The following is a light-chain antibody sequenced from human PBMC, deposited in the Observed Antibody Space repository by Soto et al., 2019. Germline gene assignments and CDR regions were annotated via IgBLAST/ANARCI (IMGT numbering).Light chain of an antibody. CDR2: AAS. J-gene: IGKJ1*01. CDR1: QSVSSN. Sequence: EIVMTQSPATLSVSPGESAALSCRASQSVSSNLAWYQQKPGHAPRLPIYAASTTSTGIPARFSGSGSGTDFTLTISSLQSEDFAVYCCQQYNNWPPWTFGQGTKVEIK. V-gene: IGKV3-15*01. CDR3: QQYNNWPPWT.